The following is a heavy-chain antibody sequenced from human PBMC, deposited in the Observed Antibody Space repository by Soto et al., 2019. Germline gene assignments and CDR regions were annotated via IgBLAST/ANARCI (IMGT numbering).Heavy chain of an antibody. CDR2: LSFDGDST. V-gene: IGHV3-30-3*01. CDR1: GFTFNNYT. D-gene: IGHD2-8*02. Sequence: PGGSLRLSCAASGFTFNNYTVHWVRRAPGRGLAWVAALSFDGDSTSYSDSVRGRFTISRDDSKNTIYLQMNGLRPEDTAVYYCARDPPQKTTSGAIIYYYYYGMDVWGQGTSVTVSS. CDR3: ARDPPQKTTSGAIIYYYYYGMDV. J-gene: IGHJ6*02.